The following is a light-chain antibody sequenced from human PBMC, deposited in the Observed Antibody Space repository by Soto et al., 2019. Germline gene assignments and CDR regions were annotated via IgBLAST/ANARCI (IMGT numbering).Light chain of an antibody. V-gene: IGKV2-30*02. CDR3: MQGTHWPPIT. J-gene: IGKJ5*01. Sequence: EVVLIQSAPSLHVPLGQPASMYCRSGESLVHSDGYTYLSWFPQRPGQSPRRLIYRVSNRDSGVPDRISGSGSGSDFTLRITGVEAEDAGLYYCMQGTHWPPITFGQGTRLEIK. CDR1: ESLVHSDGYTY. CDR2: RVS.